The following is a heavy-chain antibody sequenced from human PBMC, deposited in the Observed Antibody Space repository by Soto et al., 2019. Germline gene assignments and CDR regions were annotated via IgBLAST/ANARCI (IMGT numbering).Heavy chain of an antibody. J-gene: IGHJ6*02. D-gene: IGHD2-21*01. CDR2: IYYSGST. CDR3: ARFAQCGYYYYGMDV. V-gene: IGHV4-31*03. Sequence: PSETLSLTCTVSGGSISSGGYYWSWIRQHPGKGLEWIGYIYYSGSTYYNPSLKSRVTISVDTSKNQFSLKLSSVTAADTAVYYCARFAQCGYYYYGMDVWGQGTTVTVSS. CDR1: GGSISSGGYY.